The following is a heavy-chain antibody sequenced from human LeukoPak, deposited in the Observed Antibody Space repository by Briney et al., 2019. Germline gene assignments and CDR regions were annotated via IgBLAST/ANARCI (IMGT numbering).Heavy chain of an antibody. D-gene: IGHD2-2*01. CDR2: IIPIFGTA. CDR1: GGTFSSYA. CDR3: ARASRSTSSAILINYYYYGMDV. Sequence: ASVKVSCKASGGTFSSYAISWVRQAPGQGLEWMGGIIPIFGTANYAQKFQGRVTITAGESTSTAYMELSSLRSEDTAVYYCARASRSTSSAILINYYYYGMDVWGQGTTVTVSS. V-gene: IGHV1-69*13. J-gene: IGHJ6*02.